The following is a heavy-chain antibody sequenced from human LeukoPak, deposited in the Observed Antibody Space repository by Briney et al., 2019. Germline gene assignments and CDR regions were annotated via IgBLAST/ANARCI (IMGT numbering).Heavy chain of an antibody. V-gene: IGHV3-74*01. D-gene: IGHD2-2*01. Sequence: QPGGSLRLSCAASGFNFNSYWMHWVRQAPGKGLVWVSCINGDGSNTRYADSVKGRFTISRDNAKNTLYLQVNSLRAEDTAVYYCARADGGADTVVVPAATVPYYYYGMDVWGKGTTVTVSS. CDR3: ARADGGADTVVVPAATVPYYYYGMDV. CDR2: INGDGSNT. CDR1: GFNFNSYW. J-gene: IGHJ6*04.